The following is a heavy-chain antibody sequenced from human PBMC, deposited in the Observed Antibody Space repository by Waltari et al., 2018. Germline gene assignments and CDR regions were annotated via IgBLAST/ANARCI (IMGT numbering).Heavy chain of an antibody. Sequence: QVQLVQSGAEVKKPGSSVKVSCKASGVTFSSYAVSWVRQAPGQGLEWMGGIIPIFGTADYAQKFQGRITITADESTSTAYMELSSLRSEDTAVYYCARDVKREYHKSVLWFDPWGQGTLVTVST. J-gene: IGHJ5*02. CDR2: IIPIFGTA. D-gene: IGHD2-2*01. CDR1: GVTFSSYA. V-gene: IGHV1-69*01. CDR3: ARDVKREYHKSVLWFDP.